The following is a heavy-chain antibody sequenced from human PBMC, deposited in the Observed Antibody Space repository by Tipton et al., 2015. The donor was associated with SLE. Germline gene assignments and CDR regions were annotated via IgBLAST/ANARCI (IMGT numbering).Heavy chain of an antibody. J-gene: IGHJ6*03. CDR1: GFTYSGYA. D-gene: IGHD2/OR15-2a*01. Sequence: RSLRLSCAASGFTYSGYAMHWVRQAPGKGLEWVAFIRADGSNKDYAASVKGRFTISRDNAENSLYLQINSPRAEDTAVYYCSRIPRISRPYYMDVWGKGTTVTVSS. CDR3: SRIPRISRPYYMDV. CDR2: IRADGSNK. V-gene: IGHV3-33*01.